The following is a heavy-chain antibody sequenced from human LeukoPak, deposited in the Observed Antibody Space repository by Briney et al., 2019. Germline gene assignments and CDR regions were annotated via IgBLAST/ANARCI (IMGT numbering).Heavy chain of an antibody. D-gene: IGHD3-10*01. CDR3: ARDRALDY. Sequence: GGSLRLSCEASGFTLSSYWMFWVRQAPGKGLVWVSLIYSDGSTTSYADSVKGRFTISRDSAKNTLYLQMNSLRAEDTAVYYCARDRALDYWGQGTLVTVSS. CDR1: GFTLSSYW. CDR2: IYSDGSTT. J-gene: IGHJ4*02. V-gene: IGHV3-74*01.